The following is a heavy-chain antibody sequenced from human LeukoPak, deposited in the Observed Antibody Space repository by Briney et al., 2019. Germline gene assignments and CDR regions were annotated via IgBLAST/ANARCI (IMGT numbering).Heavy chain of an antibody. Sequence: GGSLRLSCAASEFTFSTYAMSWVRQAPGKGLEWVSAISGSGVSTYYADSVKGRFTISRDNSKNTLYLQMNSLRAEDTAVYYCARDFERGGPVDYWGQGTLVTVSS. CDR3: ARDFERGGPVDY. J-gene: IGHJ4*02. D-gene: IGHD3-10*01. CDR1: EFTFSTYA. CDR2: ISGSGVST. V-gene: IGHV3-23*01.